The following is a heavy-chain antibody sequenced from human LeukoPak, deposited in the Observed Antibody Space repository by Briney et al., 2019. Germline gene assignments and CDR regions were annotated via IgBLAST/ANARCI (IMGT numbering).Heavy chain of an antibody. CDR3: ARVSRRGYFDY. CDR2: ISSSGSTI. Sequence: GGSLRLSCAASGFTVSSNYMNWVRRAPGKGLEWVSYISSSGSTIYYADSVKGRFTISRDNAKNLLYLQMNSLRAEDTAVYYCARVSRRGYFDYWGQGTLVTVSS. CDR1: GFTVSSNY. V-gene: IGHV3-48*03. J-gene: IGHJ4*02.